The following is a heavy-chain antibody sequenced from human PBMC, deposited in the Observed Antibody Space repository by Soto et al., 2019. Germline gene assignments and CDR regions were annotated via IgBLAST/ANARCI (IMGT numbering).Heavy chain of an antibody. CDR1: GFTFSDYY. V-gene: IGHV3-11*01. CDR2: ISSSGSTI. D-gene: IGHD2-2*01. J-gene: IGHJ5*02. CDR3: ARDPFYCSSTSCLPRGFDP. Sequence: QVQLVESGGGLVKPGGSLRLSCAASGFTFSDYYMSWIRQAPGKGLEWVSYISSSGSTIYYADSVKGRFTISRDNAKNSLYLQMNSLRAEDTAVYYCARDPFYCSSTSCLPRGFDPWGQGTLVTVSS.